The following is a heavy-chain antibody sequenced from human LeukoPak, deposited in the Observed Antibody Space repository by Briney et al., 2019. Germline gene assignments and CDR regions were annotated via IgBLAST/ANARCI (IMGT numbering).Heavy chain of an antibody. CDR3: ARARLRFLEWSYHRYGMDV. J-gene: IGHJ6*02. Sequence: GGSLRLSCAASGFTFSSYSMNWVRQAPGKGLEWVSSISSSSSYIYYADSVKGRFTISRDNAKNSLYLQMNSLRAEDTAVYYCARARLRFLEWSYHRYGMDVWGQGTTVTVSS. V-gene: IGHV3-21*01. CDR1: GFTFSSYS. D-gene: IGHD3-3*01. CDR2: ISSSSSYI.